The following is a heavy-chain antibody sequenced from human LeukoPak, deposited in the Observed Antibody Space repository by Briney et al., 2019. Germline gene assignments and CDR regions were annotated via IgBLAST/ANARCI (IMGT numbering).Heavy chain of an antibody. CDR3: ARAGSGYFSGMDV. Sequence: PSETLSLTCTVSGGSISSYYWSWIRQSPGKGLEWIGYIYYSGSTNYNPSLKSRVTISVDTSKNQFSLKLSSVTAADTAVYYCARAGSGYFSGMDVWGQGTTVTVSS. J-gene: IGHJ6*02. D-gene: IGHD3-22*01. V-gene: IGHV4-59*01. CDR2: IYYSGST. CDR1: GGSISSYY.